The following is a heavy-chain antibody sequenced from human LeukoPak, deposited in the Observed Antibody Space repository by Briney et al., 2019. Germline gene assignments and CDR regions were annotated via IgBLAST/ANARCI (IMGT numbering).Heavy chain of an antibody. J-gene: IGHJ6*02. V-gene: IGHV1-8*01. CDR2: MNPNSGNT. Sequence: ASVKVSCKASGYTFTSYDINWVRQATGQGLEWMGWMNPNSGNTGYAQKFQGRVTMTRNTPISTAYMELSSLRSEDTAVYYCARVILVRGVIHYYYYGMDVWGQGTTVTVSS. D-gene: IGHD3-10*01. CDR3: ARVILVRGVIHYYYYGMDV. CDR1: GYTFTSYD.